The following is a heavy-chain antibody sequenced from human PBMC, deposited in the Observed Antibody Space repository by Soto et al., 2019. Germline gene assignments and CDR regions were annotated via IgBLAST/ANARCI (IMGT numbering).Heavy chain of an antibody. Sequence: SETLSLTCTVSGGSISSYYWSWIRQPPGKGLEWIGYIYYSGSTYYNPSLKSRVTISVDTSKNQFSLKLSSVTAADTAVYYCARSGSGRRINFDYWGQGTLVTVSS. CDR2: IYYSGST. CDR3: ARSGSGRRINFDY. J-gene: IGHJ4*02. CDR1: GGSISSYY. D-gene: IGHD3-22*01. V-gene: IGHV4-59*06.